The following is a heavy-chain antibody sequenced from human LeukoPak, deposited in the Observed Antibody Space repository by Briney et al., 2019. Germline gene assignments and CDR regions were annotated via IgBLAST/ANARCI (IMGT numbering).Heavy chain of an antibody. D-gene: IGHD3-3*01. Sequence: PSETLSLTCTVSGGSIRSYYWSWIRQPPGKGLEWIGYIYFSGSTSYNPSLKSRVTISVDRSKNQFSLKLSSVAAADTAVYYCARSYDRNFDYWGQGTLVTVST. J-gene: IGHJ4*02. CDR3: ARSYDRNFDY. V-gene: IGHV4-59*01. CDR1: GGSIRSYY. CDR2: IYFSGST.